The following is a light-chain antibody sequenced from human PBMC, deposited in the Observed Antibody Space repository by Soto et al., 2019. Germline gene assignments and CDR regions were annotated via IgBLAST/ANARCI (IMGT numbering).Light chain of an antibody. Sequence: ESVFTQSPGTLSLSPGERATLSCRASQSVSSYLAWYQQKPGQAPRLLIYDASNRATGIPARFSGSGSGTDFTLTISSLEPEDFAVYYCQQRSNWPPLTFGGGTKVNIK. J-gene: IGKJ4*01. V-gene: IGKV3-11*01. CDR2: DAS. CDR3: QQRSNWPPLT. CDR1: QSVSSY.